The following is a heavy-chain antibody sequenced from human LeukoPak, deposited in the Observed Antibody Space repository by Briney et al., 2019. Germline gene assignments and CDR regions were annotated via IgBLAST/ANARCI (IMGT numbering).Heavy chain of an antibody. Sequence: SETLSLTCTVSGGSISTYYWSWIRQPAGKGLEWIGRIHSSGTTHYNPSLRSRVTLSIDTSKNQFSLKLSSVTAADTAVYYCGRLNLPAVSGAFDYWGQGTLVAVSS. D-gene: IGHD2-2*01. J-gene: IGHJ4*02. CDR1: GGSISTYY. V-gene: IGHV4-4*07. CDR3: GRLNLPAVSGAFDY. CDR2: IHSSGTT.